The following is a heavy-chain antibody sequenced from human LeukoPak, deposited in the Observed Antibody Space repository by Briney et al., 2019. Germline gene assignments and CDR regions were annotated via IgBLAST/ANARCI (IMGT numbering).Heavy chain of an antibody. J-gene: IGHJ6*02. D-gene: IGHD2-2*01. CDR3: ARGVVPAPYYYYGMDV. Sequence: SVTVSCLASGGTFSSYAISWVRQAPGQGLEWMGGIIPIFGIANYAQKFQGRVTITADQSTSTAYMEMSSLRSEDTAVYYCARGVVPAPYYYYGMDVWGQGTTVTVSS. CDR1: GGTFSSYA. CDR2: IIPIFGIA. V-gene: IGHV1-69*10.